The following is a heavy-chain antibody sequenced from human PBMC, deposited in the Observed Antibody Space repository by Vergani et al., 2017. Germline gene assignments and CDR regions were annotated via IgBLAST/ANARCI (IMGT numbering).Heavy chain of an antibody. J-gene: IGHJ5*02. D-gene: IGHD1-26*01. CDR1: GGTFSSYA. Sequence: QVQLVQSGAEVKKPGSSVKVSCKASGGTFSSYAISWVRQAPGQGLEWMGGIIPIFGTANYAQKFQGRVTITADESTSTAYMGLSSLRSEDTDVYYCARALSGAGRWNNWFDPWGQGTLVTVSS. CDR3: ARALSGAGRWNNWFDP. V-gene: IGHV1-69*12. CDR2: IIPIFGTA.